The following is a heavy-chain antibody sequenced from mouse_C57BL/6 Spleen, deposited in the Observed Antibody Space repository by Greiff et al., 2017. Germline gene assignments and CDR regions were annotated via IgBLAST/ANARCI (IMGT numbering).Heavy chain of an antibody. D-gene: IGHD1-1*01. CDR3: ASPTTVGDWYFDV. CDR2: ISYDGSN. V-gene: IGHV3-6*01. CDR1: GYSITSGYY. Sequence: EVQLQESGPGLVKPSQSLSLTCSVTGYSITSGYYWNWIRQFPGNKLEWMGYISYDGSNNYNPSLKNRISITRDTSKNQFFLKLNSVTTEDTATYYCASPTTVGDWYFDVWGTGTTVTVSS. J-gene: IGHJ1*03.